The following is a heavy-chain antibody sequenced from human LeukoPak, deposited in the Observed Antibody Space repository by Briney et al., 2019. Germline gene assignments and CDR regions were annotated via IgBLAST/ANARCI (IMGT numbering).Heavy chain of an antibody. D-gene: IGHD3-16*02. CDR2: IFYSGTT. V-gene: IGHV4-39*07. J-gene: IGHJ4*02. Sequence: PSETLSLTCTVSGDTISTSFYYWDWIRQPPGKGLEWIGGIFYSGTTYYNPSLKSRVTISVDTSKNQFSLKLSSVTAADTAVYYCARVSTYHPLIVFDYWGQGTLATVSS. CDR3: ARVSTYHPLIVFDY. CDR1: GDTISTSFYY.